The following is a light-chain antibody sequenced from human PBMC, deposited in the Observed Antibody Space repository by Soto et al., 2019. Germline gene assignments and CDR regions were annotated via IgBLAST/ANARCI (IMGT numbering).Light chain of an antibody. CDR3: HQSGTSAT. J-gene: IGKJ1*01. V-gene: IGKV3-20*01. CDR2: ATS. Sequence: EIVLTQSPATLSLSPGDGATLSCRASQPINTKSLAWYQQKSGQTPRLLIYATSTRAAGIPDRFSGSGSGTDFTLTLSGLEPEDFAMYDCHQSGTSATFGQGTKVEVK. CDR1: QPINTKS.